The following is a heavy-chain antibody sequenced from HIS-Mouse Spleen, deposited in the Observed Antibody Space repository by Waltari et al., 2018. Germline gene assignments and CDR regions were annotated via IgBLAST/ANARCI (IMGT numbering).Heavy chain of an antibody. V-gene: IGHV4-39*07. CDR2: IYYSGVT. D-gene: IGHD6-13*01. CDR3: AREIPYSSSWYDWYFDL. J-gene: IGHJ2*01. CDR1: GGSISSSSYY. Sequence: QLQLQESGPGLVKPSETLSLTCTVSGGSISSSSYYWGWIRQPPGKGLEWIGSIYYSGVTYYNPSLKIRVTISVDTSKNQFSLKLSSVTAADTAVYYCAREIPYSSSWYDWYFDLWGRGTLVTVSS.